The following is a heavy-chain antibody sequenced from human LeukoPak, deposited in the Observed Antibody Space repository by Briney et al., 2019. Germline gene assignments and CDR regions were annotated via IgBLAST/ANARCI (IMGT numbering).Heavy chain of an antibody. CDR2: INHSGST. Sequence: SETLSLTCAVYGVSFSGYYWSWIRQPPAKGLEWIGEINHSGSTSYNPSLKSRVTISVDTSKNQFSLKLSSVTAADTAVYYCARVGRCSRASCSRSSLSYYYYYYMDVWGKGTTVTVSS. J-gene: IGHJ6*03. D-gene: IGHD2-2*01. V-gene: IGHV4-34*01. CDR1: GVSFSGYY. CDR3: ARVGRCSRASCSRSSLSYYYYYYMDV.